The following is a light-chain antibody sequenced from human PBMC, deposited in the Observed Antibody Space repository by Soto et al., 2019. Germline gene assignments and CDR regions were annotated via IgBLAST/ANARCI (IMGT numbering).Light chain of an antibody. J-gene: IGLJ2*01. V-gene: IGLV3-21*04. CDR3: QVWDSSSDHRGVV. CDR2: YDS. Sequence: SYELTQPPSVSVAPGKTARITCGGNNIGSKSVHWYQQKPGQATVLVIYYDSDRPSGIPERFSGSNSGNTATLTISRVEAGDEADYYCQVWDSSSDHRGVVFGGGTKLTVL. CDR1: NIGSKS.